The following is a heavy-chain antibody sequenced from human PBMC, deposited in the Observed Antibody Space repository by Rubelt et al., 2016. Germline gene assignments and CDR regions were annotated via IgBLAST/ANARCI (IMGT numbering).Heavy chain of an antibody. D-gene: IGHD4-17*01. Sequence: QVQLQQWGAGLLKPSEALSLTCTVSGDSISSYYCTWIRQPPGKGLEWIGEINHSGNTNYNPSLKNRVTMSVDTSKNQFSLRLRSVTAADTAVYYCARDWNGDHVSELWGQGTLVTVSS. J-gene: IGHJ4*02. V-gene: IGHV4-34*01. CDR3: ARDWNGDHVSEL. CDR2: INHSGNT. CDR1: GDSISSYY.